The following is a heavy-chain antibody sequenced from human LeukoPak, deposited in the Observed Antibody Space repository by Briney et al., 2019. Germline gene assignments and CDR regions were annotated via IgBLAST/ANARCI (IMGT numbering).Heavy chain of an antibody. V-gene: IGHV3-23*01. CDR1: GFTFSSYA. CDR2: ISGSGGST. J-gene: IGHJ4*02. Sequence: GGSLRLSCAASGFTFSSYAMSWVRQVPGKGLEWVSAISGSGGSTYYADSVKGRFTISRDNSKNTLYLQMNSLRAEDTAVYYCAKVIVDYGDYVGFDYWGQGTLVTVSS. CDR3: AKVIVDYGDYVGFDY. D-gene: IGHD4-17*01.